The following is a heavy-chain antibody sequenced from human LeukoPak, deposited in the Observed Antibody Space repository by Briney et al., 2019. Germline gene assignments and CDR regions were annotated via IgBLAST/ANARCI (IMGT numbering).Heavy chain of an antibody. CDR3: ARERDTMIEY. Sequence: SETLSLTCTVSGGSISSYYWSWIRQPPGKGLEWIGYIYYSGSTNYNPSLKSRVTISVDTSKNQFSLKLSSVTAADTAVYYCARERDTMIEYWGQGTLVTVSS. D-gene: IGHD3-22*01. J-gene: IGHJ4*02. V-gene: IGHV4-59*01. CDR2: IYYSGST. CDR1: GGSISSYY.